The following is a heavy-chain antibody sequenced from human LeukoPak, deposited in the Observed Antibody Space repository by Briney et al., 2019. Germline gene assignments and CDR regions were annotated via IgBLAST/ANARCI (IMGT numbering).Heavy chain of an antibody. V-gene: IGHV3-23*01. CDR2: ISGSGGST. CDR3: AKRYYYGSGSYYNDYYYYYYMDV. Sequence: GGSLRLSCAASGFTFSSYGMSWVRQAPGKGLEWVSAISGSGGSTYYADSVKGRFTISRDNSKNTLYLQMNSLRAEDTAVYYCAKRYYYGSGSYYNDYYYYYYMDVWGKGTTVTISS. J-gene: IGHJ6*03. D-gene: IGHD3-10*01. CDR1: GFTFSSYG.